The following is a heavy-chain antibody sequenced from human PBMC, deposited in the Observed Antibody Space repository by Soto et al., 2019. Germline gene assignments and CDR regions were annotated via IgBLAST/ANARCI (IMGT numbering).Heavy chain of an antibody. CDR1: KFTFSSYA. CDR3: AKSYSSNWYDYFDN. V-gene: IGHV3-23*01. CDR2: ISGSGGST. D-gene: IGHD6-13*01. J-gene: IGHJ4*02. Sequence: GGSMRLSCAASKFTFSSYAMSWVRKAPGKGLEWVSAISGSGGSTYYADSVKGRFTISRDTSKNTLYLQMSSLRVEDTALYYCAKSYSSNWYDYFDNWGQGALVTVS.